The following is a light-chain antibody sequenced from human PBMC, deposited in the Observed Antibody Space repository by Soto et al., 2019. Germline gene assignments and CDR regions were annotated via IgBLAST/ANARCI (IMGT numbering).Light chain of an antibody. CDR1: QSVSSN. CDR3: QQYKNWPPYT. V-gene: IGKV3-15*01. J-gene: IGKJ2*01. Sequence: IVLTQSPATLSVSPGERATLSCRASQSVSSNLAWYQQRPGQAPILLIYGASARATGVPARFSGSGSGTEFTLTISSLQSEDVAVYYCQQYKNWPPYTFGQGTKLEIK. CDR2: GAS.